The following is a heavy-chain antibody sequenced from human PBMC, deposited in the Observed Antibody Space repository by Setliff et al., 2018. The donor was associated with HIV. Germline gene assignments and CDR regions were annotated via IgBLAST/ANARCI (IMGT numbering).Heavy chain of an antibody. CDR1: GGSISNYY. V-gene: IGHV4-4*08. J-gene: IGHJ3*02. CDR2: IYTSAST. Sequence: SETLSLTCTVSGGSISNYYWSWIRQPPGKGLEWIGYIYTSASTDYNPSLKSRVTISVDTSKNQFSLKLSSGTAADTAVYYCARVLNPSDAFDIWGQGTMVTVSS. CDR3: ARVLNPSDAFDI.